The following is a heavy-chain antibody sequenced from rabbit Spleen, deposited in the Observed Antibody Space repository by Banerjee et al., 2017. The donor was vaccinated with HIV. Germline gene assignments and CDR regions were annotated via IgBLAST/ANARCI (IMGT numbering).Heavy chain of an antibody. D-gene: IGHD1-1*01. J-gene: IGHJ4*01. CDR3: AGDHAISGYRFNL. CDR2: IDTNRGAA. V-gene: IGHV1S45*01. Sequence: LEESGGGLVKPGGTLTLTCTVSGFSFSSNWICWVRQAPGKGLEWIACIDTNRGAAYYASWAKGRFTISKTSSTTVTLQMTSLTAADTATYFCAGDHAISGYRFNLWGPGTLVTVS. CDR1: GFSFSSNW.